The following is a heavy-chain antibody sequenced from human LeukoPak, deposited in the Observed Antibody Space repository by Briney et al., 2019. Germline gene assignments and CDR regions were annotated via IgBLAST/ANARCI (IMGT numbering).Heavy chain of an antibody. CDR3: ARGGPQIVVVPAAMREFDY. CDR1: GHTFTSYY. V-gene: IGHV1-46*01. Sequence: ASVKVSCKASGHTFTSYYMHWVRQAPGQGLEWMGIINPSGGSTSYAQKFQGRVTMTRDTSTSTVHMELSSLRSEDTAVYYCARGGPQIVVVPAAMREFDYWGQGTLVTVSS. D-gene: IGHD2-2*01. J-gene: IGHJ4*02. CDR2: INPSGGST.